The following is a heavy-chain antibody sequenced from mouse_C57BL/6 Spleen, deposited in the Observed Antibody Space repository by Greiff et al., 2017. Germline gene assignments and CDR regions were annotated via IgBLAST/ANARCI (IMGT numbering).Heavy chain of an antibody. D-gene: IGHD2-3*01. V-gene: IGHV1-64*01. CDR2: IHPNSGST. CDR3: AVSYTYDGYPYYFDY. CDR1: GYTFTSYW. Sequence: QVQLQQSGAELVKPGASVKLSCKASGYTFTSYWMHWVKQRPGQGLEWIGMIHPNSGSTNYNEKFKSKATLTVDKSSSTAYMQLSSLTSEDSAVYYCAVSYTYDGYPYYFDYWGQGTTLTVSS. J-gene: IGHJ2*01.